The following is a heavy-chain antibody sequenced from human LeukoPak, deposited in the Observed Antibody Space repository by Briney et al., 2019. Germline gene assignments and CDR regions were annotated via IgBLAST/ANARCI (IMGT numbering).Heavy chain of an antibody. CDR2: IYYSGST. CDR1: GGSISSSSYY. J-gene: IGHJ4*02. V-gene: IGHV4-39*01. CDR3: ASQLDTDMAPPSY. Sequence: SETLSLTCTVSGGSISSSSYYSGWIRQPPGNGLEWIVSIYYSGSTYYHPSLNSRVTISVDTSKNQFSLKLSSLTGADTAVYYCASQLDTDMAPPSYWGQGTLVTVSS. D-gene: IGHD5-18*01.